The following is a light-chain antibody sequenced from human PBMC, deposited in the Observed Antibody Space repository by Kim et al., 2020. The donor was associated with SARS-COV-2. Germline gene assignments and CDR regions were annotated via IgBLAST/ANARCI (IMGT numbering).Light chain of an antibody. V-gene: IGLV2-23*01. J-gene: IGLJ3*02. CDR3: CSYAGSGTSWV. CDR1: SSDVDNYKL. CDR2: AGS. Sequence: QSALTQPASVSGSPGQSITISCTGTSSDVDNYKLVSWYQVHPGKAPTLMIYAGSERPSGVSNRFSGSNSGNTASLTISGLQAEDEADYYCCSYAGSGTSWVFGGGTQLTVL.